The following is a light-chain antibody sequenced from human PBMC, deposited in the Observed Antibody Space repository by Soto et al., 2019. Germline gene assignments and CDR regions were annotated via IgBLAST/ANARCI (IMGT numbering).Light chain of an antibody. CDR2: DAS. V-gene: IGKV3-11*01. J-gene: IGKJ4*01. CDR1: QSVSSF. CDR3: QQRLNWPLT. Sequence: EIVLTQSPATLSLSPGERATLSCRASQSVSSFFVWYQQKRGQAPRLLIYDASKRATGIPARFRGSGSGTDFTLNISSLEPEDFAVYYCQQRLNWPLTFGGGTTVEIK.